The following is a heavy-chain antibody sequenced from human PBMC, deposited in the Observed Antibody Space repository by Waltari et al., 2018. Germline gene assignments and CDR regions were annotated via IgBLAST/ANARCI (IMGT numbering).Heavy chain of an antibody. J-gene: IGHJ4*02. Sequence: EVRLEESGGGLVQPGGSLRLSCAASGFAFSSYWMHWFRQAPGKGLVWVSRIDDDGSCTTYADSVMDRFTISRDNAKNTVYLEMNSLRAEDTAVYYCSRSPAGYSRSDYWGQGTLVTVSS. D-gene: IGHD5-18*01. CDR3: SRSPAGYSRSDY. CDR2: IDDDGSCT. CDR1: GFAFSSYW. V-gene: IGHV3-74*01.